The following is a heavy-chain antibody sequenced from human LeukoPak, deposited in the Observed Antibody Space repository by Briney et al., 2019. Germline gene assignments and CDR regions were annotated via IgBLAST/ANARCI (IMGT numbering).Heavy chain of an antibody. CDR3: ARVGRAAGARYNWFDP. Sequence: PSETLSLTCAVSGGSFSGYYWTWIRQPPGKGLEWIGEINHSGSTNYNPSLKSRVTISVDTSKNQFSLKLSSVTAADTAVYYCARVGRAAGARYNWFDPWGQGTLVTVSS. CDR1: GGSFSGYY. D-gene: IGHD6-13*01. V-gene: IGHV4-34*01. J-gene: IGHJ5*02. CDR2: INHSGST.